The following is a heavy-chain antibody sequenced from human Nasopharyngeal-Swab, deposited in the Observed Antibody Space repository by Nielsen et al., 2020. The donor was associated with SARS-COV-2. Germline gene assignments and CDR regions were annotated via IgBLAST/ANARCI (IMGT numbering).Heavy chain of an antibody. D-gene: IGHD1-26*01. J-gene: IGHJ4*02. CDR3: ARDLSGSQDY. CDR2: INQDASVK. CDR1: GFTFSGYW. V-gene: IGHV3-7*01. Sequence: GGSLRLSCAASGFTFSGYWMTWVRQAPGKGPEWVANINQDASVKKYVDSVKGRFTISRDDTKNSVYLQMNSLRVEDTAVYFCARDLSGSQDYWGQGTLVTVSS.